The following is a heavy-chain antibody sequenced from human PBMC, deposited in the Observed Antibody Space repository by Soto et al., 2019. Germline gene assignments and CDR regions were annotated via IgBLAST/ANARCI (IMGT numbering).Heavy chain of an antibody. CDR3: AREHSSSWRFDY. Sequence: QVQLVQSGAEVKKPGASVKVSCKASGYTFTSYDINWVRQATGQGLEWMGWMNPNSGNTGYAQKFQGRVTMTRHTSISTAYRELSSLRSEDTAVYYCAREHSSSWRFDYWGQGTLVTVSS. D-gene: IGHD6-13*01. CDR1: GYTFTSYD. V-gene: IGHV1-8*01. J-gene: IGHJ4*02. CDR2: MNPNSGNT.